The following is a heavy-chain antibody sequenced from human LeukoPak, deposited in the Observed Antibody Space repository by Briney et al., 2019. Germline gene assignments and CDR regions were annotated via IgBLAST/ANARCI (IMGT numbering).Heavy chain of an antibody. CDR3: ASSSGYSGYDAFDI. CDR1: GGTFSSYA. D-gene: IGHD5-12*01. Sequence: ASVKVSCKAYGGTFSSYAISWVRQAPGQGLEWMGWISAYNGNTNYAQKLQGRVTMTTDTSTSTAYMELRSLRSDDTAVYYCASSSGYSGYDAFDIWGQGTMVTVSS. CDR2: ISAYNGNT. J-gene: IGHJ3*02. V-gene: IGHV1-18*01.